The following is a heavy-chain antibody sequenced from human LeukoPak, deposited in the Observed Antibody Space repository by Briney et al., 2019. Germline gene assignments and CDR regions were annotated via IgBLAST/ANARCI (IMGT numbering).Heavy chain of an antibody. V-gene: IGHV3-74*01. CDR1: GFTSSSYW. J-gene: IGHJ4*02. CDR3: AKGDKPGY. CDR2: INNDGTYT. D-gene: IGHD1-14*01. Sequence: GGSLRLSCAVSGFTSSSYWMHWVRQAPGKGLVWVSRINNDGTYTVYADSVKGRFTISRDNAKNTLYLQMNSLRPEDTAVYYCAKGDKPGYWGQGTLITVSS.